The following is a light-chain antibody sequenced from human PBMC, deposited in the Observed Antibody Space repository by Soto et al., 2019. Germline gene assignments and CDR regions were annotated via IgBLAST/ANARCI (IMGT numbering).Light chain of an antibody. Sequence: QSVLTQSPSASASLGASVKLTCTLNSGHSNYAIAWHQQRPEKGPRYLMKVNSDGSHNKGDGIPDRFSGSSSGAERHLSIASLQSEDAAAYDWQTWDTGIQVFGGGTTLTVL. CDR2: VNSDGSH. CDR3: QTWDTGIQV. J-gene: IGLJ3*02. V-gene: IGLV4-69*01. CDR1: SGHSNYA.